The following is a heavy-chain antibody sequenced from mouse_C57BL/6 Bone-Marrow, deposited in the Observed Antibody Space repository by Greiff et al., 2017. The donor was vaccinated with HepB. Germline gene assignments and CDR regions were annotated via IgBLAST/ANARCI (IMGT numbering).Heavy chain of an antibody. CDR1: EYEFPSHD. CDR3: ARRDYYGSSPDY. J-gene: IGHJ2*01. D-gene: IGHD1-1*01. Sequence: EVKLMESGGGLVQPGESLKLSCESTEYEFPSHDMPWVRKTPEKRLELVAAINSDGGSTYYPDTMERRNIISRDNTKKTLYLQMSSLRTEDTALYYGARRDYYGSSPDYWDQGTALTVSS. V-gene: IGHV5-2*01. CDR2: INSDGGST.